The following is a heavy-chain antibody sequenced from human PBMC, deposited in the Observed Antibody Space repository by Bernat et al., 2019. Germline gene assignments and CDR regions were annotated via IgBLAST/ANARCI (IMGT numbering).Heavy chain of an antibody. D-gene: IGHD2/OR15-2a*01. V-gene: IGHV1-69*12. CDR2: IIPMFGTE. Sequence: QVQVVQSGAEVKKPGSSVKVSCKASGGTFSRYAIHWVRQAPGQGLEWLGGIIPMFGTEKYARKFQDRVPITADESTSTVYMEVRSLKSEDTAVYYCARGEGEYSYGQFYGMDVWGQGTTVTVSS. CDR3: ARGEGEYSYGQFYGMDV. J-gene: IGHJ6*02. CDR1: GGTFSRYA.